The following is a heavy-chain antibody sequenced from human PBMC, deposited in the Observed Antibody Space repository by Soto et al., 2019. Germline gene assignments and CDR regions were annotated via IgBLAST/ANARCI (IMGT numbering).Heavy chain of an antibody. D-gene: IGHD1-26*01. Sequence: GGSLRLSCAASGFTFTSCVMGWVRQAPGKGLEWVAAISGGSVTIYYADSVKGRFTISRDNSKNTLYLQMNSLRAEDTAVYYCAKDLKWELPHIFDYWGQGTLVTVSS. V-gene: IGHV3-23*01. J-gene: IGHJ4*02. CDR2: ISGGSVTI. CDR1: GFTFTSCV. CDR3: AKDLKWELPHIFDY.